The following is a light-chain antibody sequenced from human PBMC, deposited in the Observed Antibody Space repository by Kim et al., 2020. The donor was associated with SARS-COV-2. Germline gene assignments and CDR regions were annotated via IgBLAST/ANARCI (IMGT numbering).Light chain of an antibody. J-gene: IGKJ2*01. CDR2: LVS. CDR1: QTISTG. CDR3: QRYCRPPYT. Sequence: SACVGGRVTFTCRASQTISTGLDWYQQRPGKAPKLLLYLVSTLESGDPSRFSGSGSGTEFTLTIDRLQPDDFANYYCQRYCRPPYTFGQGTKLEI. V-gene: IGKV1-5*03.